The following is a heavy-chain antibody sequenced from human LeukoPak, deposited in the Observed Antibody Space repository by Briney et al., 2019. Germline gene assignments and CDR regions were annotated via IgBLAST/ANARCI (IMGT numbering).Heavy chain of an antibody. CDR3: ARDRPDGSGPFDAFDI. D-gene: IGHD3-22*01. CDR1: GFTFSAYA. Sequence: PGGSLRLSCEASGFTFSAYAMTWVRQAPGQGLEWVSSIGSDNKPHYSESVKGRFAISRDNSKSMLFLQLNSLRAEDTAVYYCARDRPDGSGPFDAFDIWGQGTMVTVSS. CDR2: IGSDNKP. J-gene: IGHJ3*02. V-gene: IGHV3-69-1*01.